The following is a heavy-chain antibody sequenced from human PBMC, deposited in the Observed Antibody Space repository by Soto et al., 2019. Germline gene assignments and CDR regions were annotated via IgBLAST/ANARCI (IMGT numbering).Heavy chain of an antibody. J-gene: IGHJ4*02. Sequence: SVKVSCKASRGTFSSYAISWVRQAPGQGLEWMGGIIPIFGTANYGQKFQGRVTITADKSTSTAYMELSSLRSEDTAVYYCARAPPYSYGFDYWGQGPLVTVSS. CDR2: IIPIFGTA. CDR1: RGTFSSYA. D-gene: IGHD5-18*01. CDR3: ARAPPYSYGFDY. V-gene: IGHV1-69*06.